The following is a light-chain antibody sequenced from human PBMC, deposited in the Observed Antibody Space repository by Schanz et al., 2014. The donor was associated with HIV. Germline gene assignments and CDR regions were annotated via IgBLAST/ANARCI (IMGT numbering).Light chain of an antibody. CDR1: QGIGNE. Sequence: DIQMTQSPSSLSASVGDTVTITCRASQGIGNELGWYQQKPGKAPKRLIYAASSLQSGVPPRFSGSGSGTDFTLTISSLQPEDFATYYCQQSYSTPHTFGQGTNLDIK. CDR3: QQSYSTPHT. V-gene: IGKV1-39*01. J-gene: IGKJ2*01. CDR2: AAS.